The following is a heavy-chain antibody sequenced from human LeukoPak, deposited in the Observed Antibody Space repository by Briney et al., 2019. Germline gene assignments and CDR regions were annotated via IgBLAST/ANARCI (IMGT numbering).Heavy chain of an antibody. CDR1: GFTFSSYA. Sequence: GGSLRLSCAASGFTFSSYAMSWVRQAPGKGLEWVSTISGSGFSTYYADSVKGRFTISRDNSKNTLYLQMNSLRAEDTAVYYCAKAQREQNGGSNYWGQGTLVSVSS. J-gene: IGHJ4*02. D-gene: IGHD2-15*01. CDR3: AKAQREQNGGSNY. CDR2: ISGSGFST. V-gene: IGHV3-23*01.